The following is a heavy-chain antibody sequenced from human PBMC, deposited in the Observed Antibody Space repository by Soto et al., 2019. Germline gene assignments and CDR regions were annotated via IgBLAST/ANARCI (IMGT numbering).Heavy chain of an antibody. CDR2: INHSGST. D-gene: IGHD4-17*01. CDR1: GGSFSGYY. CDR3: ARVARDSTVTTLNWFDP. Sequence: QVQLQQWGAGLLKPSETLSLTCAVYGGSFSGYYWSWIRQPPGKGLEWIGEINHSGSTNYNPSLKSRVTISVDTSKNQFSLKLSSVTAADTAVYYCARVARDSTVTTLNWFDPWGQGTLVTVSS. J-gene: IGHJ5*02. V-gene: IGHV4-34*01.